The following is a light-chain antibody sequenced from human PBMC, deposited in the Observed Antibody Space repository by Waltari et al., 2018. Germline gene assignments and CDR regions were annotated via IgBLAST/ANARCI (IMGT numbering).Light chain of an antibody. CDR3: QQYYSGPRT. CDR2: WAS. V-gene: IGKV4-1*01. CDR1: QSFLYSSNDKNY. Sequence: EMVMNQYSDSLAVQLGGRATHNCKSSQSFLYSSNDKNYLAWYQQKPRQPPRLLIYWASTRESGVPDLFSGSGSGTDFTLTISSLQAEDVAVYYCQQYYSGPRTFGQGTKVEIK. J-gene: IGKJ1*01.